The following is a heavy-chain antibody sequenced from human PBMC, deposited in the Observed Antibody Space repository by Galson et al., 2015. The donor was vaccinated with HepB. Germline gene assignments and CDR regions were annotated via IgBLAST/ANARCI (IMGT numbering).Heavy chain of an antibody. Sequence: SVKVSCKASGYIFTNYAMNWVRQAPGQGLEWMAWINANTGNPTYAQGFTGRFVFSLDTSASTAYLQITSLKAEDTAVYYCARTSGRIDAFDIWGQGTTVTVSA. V-gene: IGHV7-4-1*02. D-gene: IGHD1-26*01. CDR2: INANTGNP. CDR3: ARTSGRIDAFDI. J-gene: IGHJ3*02. CDR1: GYIFTNYA.